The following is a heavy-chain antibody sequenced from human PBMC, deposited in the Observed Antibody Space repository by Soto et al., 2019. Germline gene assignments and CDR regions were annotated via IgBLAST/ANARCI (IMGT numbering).Heavy chain of an antibody. Sequence: EVQLVESGGGLVQPGRSLTLSCAASGFAFNDYAMHWVRQDPGKGLEWVSSISWNSGKIGYAGSVKGRFTISRDNAKSFVYLQMNSLRAEDSALYYCAKTITLSTIPSYSGDSTGRGALIDSWGQGTLVTVSS. CDR3: AKTITLSTIPSYSGDSTGRGALIDS. CDR1: GFAFNDYA. V-gene: IGHV3-9*01. D-gene: IGHD6-19*01. CDR2: ISWNSGKI. J-gene: IGHJ4*02.